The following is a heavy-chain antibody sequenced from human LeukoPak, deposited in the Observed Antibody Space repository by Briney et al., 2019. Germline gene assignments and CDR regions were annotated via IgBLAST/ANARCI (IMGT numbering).Heavy chain of an antibody. CDR2: IIPIFGTA. CDR3: ARGFKNKWLFPFDH. D-gene: IGHD3-22*01. CDR1: GGTFSSYA. J-gene: IGHJ4*02. Sequence: GASVKVSCKASGGTFSSYAISWVRQAPGQGLEWMGGIIPIFGTANYAQKFQGRVTITADESTSTAYMELSSLRSEDTTVYYCARGFKNKWLFPFDHWGQGTLVTVSS. V-gene: IGHV1-69*13.